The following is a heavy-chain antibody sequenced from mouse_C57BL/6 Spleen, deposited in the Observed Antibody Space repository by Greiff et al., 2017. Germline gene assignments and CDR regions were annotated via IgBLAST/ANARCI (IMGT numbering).Heavy chain of an antibody. CDR3: ARGGWDEDFDY. CDR1: GFTFSDYY. Sequence: EVQLVESEGGLVQPGSSMKLSCTASGFTFSDYYMAWVRQVPEKGLEWVANINYDGSSTYYLDSLKSRFIISRDNAKNILYLQMSSLKSEDTATYYCARGGWDEDFDYWGQGTTLTVSS. D-gene: IGHD2-3*01. J-gene: IGHJ2*01. CDR2: INYDGSST. V-gene: IGHV5-16*01.